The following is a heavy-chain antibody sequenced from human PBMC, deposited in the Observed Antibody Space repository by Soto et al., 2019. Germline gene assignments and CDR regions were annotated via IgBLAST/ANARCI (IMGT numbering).Heavy chain of an antibody. Sequence: SVKVSCKASGGTFSSFGISWVRQAPGQGLEWMGGIIPVFGRPNYAQRFRGRLTITADESTSTSYMELIDLGSEDTAVYYCAREGSGYNFWGQGTQVTAPQ. CDR2: IIPVFGRP. CDR1: GGTFSSFG. D-gene: IGHD5-12*01. V-gene: IGHV1-69*13. CDR3: AREGSGYNF. J-gene: IGHJ1*01.